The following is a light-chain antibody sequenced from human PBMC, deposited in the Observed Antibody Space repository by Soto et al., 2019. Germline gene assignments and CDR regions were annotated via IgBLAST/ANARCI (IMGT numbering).Light chain of an antibody. V-gene: IGLV2-14*01. CDR3: SSYTCSSTPLSVV. Sequence: QSALTQPASVSGSPGQSITISCTGTSSDVGGYNYVSWYQQHPGKAPKLMIYDVSNRPSGVSNRFSGSKSGNTASLTISVLQAEDEADYYCSSYTCSSTPLSVVFGGGTKLTVL. J-gene: IGLJ2*01. CDR2: DVS. CDR1: SSDVGGYNY.